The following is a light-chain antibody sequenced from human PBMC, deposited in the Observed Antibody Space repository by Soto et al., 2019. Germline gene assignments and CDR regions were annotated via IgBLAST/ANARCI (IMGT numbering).Light chain of an antibody. V-gene: IGKV3-20*01. CDR3: QHDGSPSWT. CDR2: GAS. J-gene: IGKJ1*01. CDR1: QSVTSNY. Sequence: EIVLTQSPGTLSLSPGESATLSCRASQSVTSNYLAWYQQKPAQAPRLLIFGASSRATGIPDKFSGSGCGTDFTLTISRVEADDFALYSCQHDGSPSWTFGQGTKVEIK.